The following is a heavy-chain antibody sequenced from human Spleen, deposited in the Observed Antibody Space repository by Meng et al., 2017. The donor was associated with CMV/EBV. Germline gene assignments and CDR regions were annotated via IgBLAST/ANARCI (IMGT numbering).Heavy chain of an antibody. Sequence: GESLKISCAASGFTFSSYSMNWVRQAPGKGLEWVSSISSSSSYIYYADSVKGRFTISRDNAKNSLYLQMNSLTAEDTAVYYCARLTRRTFAFGLWGQGTPVTVSS. CDR1: GFTFSSYS. D-gene: IGHD3-3*01. CDR3: ARLTRRTFAFGL. CDR2: ISSSSSYI. V-gene: IGHV3-21*01. J-gene: IGHJ4*02.